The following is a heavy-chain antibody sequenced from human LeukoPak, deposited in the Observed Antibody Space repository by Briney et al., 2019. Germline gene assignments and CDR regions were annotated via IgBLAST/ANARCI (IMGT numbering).Heavy chain of an antibody. Sequence: PSETLSLTCAVYGGSFSGYYWSWIRQPPGKGLEWIGEINHSGSTNYNPSLKSRVTISVDTHKNQFSLKLSSVTAADTAVYCCASRVYDSSGYRGYWGQGTLVTVSS. CDR1: GGSFSGYY. D-gene: IGHD3-22*01. CDR2: INHSGST. J-gene: IGHJ4*02. V-gene: IGHV4-34*01. CDR3: ASRVYDSSGYRGY.